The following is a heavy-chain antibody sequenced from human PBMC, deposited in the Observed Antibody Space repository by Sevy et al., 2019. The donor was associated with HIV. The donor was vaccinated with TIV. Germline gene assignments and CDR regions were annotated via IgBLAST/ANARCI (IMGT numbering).Heavy chain of an antibody. J-gene: IGHJ4*02. V-gene: IGHV3-7*01. CDR3: AKIGKRGWDFDS. CDR1: GFRFSNFW. Sequence: GGSLRLSCAASGFRFSNFWMSWVRQAPGKGLEWVANINEDGAVKYYADSVKGRFIISRDTANDSLYVQMFSLRAEDTAVYYCAKIGKRGWDFDSWGQGTRVTVPS. CDR2: INEDGAVK. D-gene: IGHD6-19*01.